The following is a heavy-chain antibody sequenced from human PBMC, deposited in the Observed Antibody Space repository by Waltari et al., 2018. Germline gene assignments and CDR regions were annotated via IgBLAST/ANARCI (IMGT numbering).Heavy chain of an antibody. Sequence: QEQLVESGGGLVQPGKSLTVSCAASGFTFSRFGMHWVRQAPGQGLEWVAVVWFDGSTAFYADSVEGRFTISRDNSKNTLFLQMNSLRVDDTAIYYCAREAPITLVRGDPPDALDLWGQGTLVTVSS. CDR1: GFTFSRFG. CDR2: VWFDGSTA. J-gene: IGHJ3*01. CDR3: AREAPITLVRGDPPDALDL. D-gene: IGHD3-10*01. V-gene: IGHV3-33*01.